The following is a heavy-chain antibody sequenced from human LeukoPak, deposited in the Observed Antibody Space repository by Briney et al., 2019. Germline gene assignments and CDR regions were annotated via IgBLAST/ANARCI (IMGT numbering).Heavy chain of an antibody. CDR2: IYPGDSDT. CDR1: GYSFTSYW. J-gene: IGHJ6*02. Sequence: GESLKISCKGSGYSFTSYWIGWVRQMPGKGLEWMGIIYPGDSDTRYSPSFQGQVTISADKSISTAYLQWSSLKASDTAMYYCARLSGYYDSSTYYYGMDVWGQGTTVTVSS. D-gene: IGHD3-22*01. V-gene: IGHV5-51*01. CDR3: ARLSGYYDSSTYYYGMDV.